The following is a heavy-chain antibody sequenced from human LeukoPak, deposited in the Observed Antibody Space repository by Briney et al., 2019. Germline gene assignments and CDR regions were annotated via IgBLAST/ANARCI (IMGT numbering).Heavy chain of an antibody. CDR3: ARRTEYSGSYPDAFDI. J-gene: IGHJ3*02. D-gene: IGHD1-26*01. CDR2: ISSSGSTI. V-gene: IGHV3-11*04. Sequence: GGSLRLSCAASGFTFSDYYMSWIRQAPGKGLEWVSYISSSGSTIYYADSVKGRFTISRDNAKNSLYLQMNSLRAEDTAVYYCARRTEYSGSYPDAFDIWGQGTMVTVSS. CDR1: GFTFSDYY.